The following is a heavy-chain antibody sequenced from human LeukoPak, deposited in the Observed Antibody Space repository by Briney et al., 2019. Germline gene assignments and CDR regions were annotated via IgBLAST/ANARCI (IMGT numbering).Heavy chain of an antibody. CDR1: GYSISRGYY. Sequence: SETLSVTRAGSGYSISRGYYWGWGRQAPGKGVEWIGSIYHSGCTYYNPSLKRRVTILVATSKDQFSRNLSSVPAADTAVYYCAKDILVVVAASYFDYWGQGTLVTVSS. CDR3: AKDILVVVAASYFDY. D-gene: IGHD2-15*01. V-gene: IGHV4-38-2*02. CDR2: IYHSGCT. J-gene: IGHJ4*02.